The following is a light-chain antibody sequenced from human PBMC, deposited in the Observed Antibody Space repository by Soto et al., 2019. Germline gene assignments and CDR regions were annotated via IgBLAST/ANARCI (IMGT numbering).Light chain of an antibody. CDR2: YDD. J-gene: IGLJ2*01. V-gene: IGLV1-36*01. CDR3: AAWDDSFVV. Sequence: QLVLTQPPSVSEAPRQRVTISCSGSSSNIGNNAVNWYQQLPGKAPKLLIYYDDLLPSGVSDRFSGSKSGTSASLAISGLQSEDEADYYCAAWDDSFVVFGGGTKLTVL. CDR1: SSNIGNNA.